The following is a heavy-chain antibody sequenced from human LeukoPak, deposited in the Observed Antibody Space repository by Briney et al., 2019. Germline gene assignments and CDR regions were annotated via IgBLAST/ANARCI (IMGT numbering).Heavy chain of an antibody. D-gene: IGHD1-26*01. CDR2: ISSTGSDI. CDR3: ARDLPTGTYRAYFDN. CDR1: GFIFSNYE. Sequence: PGGPLRLSCAGSGFIFSNYEMNWVRQAPGKGLEWVSYISSTGSDIYYADSVKGRFTITRENAENSLYLQMKSLRSEDTGVYYCARDLPTGTYRAYFDNWGQGTLVTVSS. V-gene: IGHV3-48*03. J-gene: IGHJ4*02.